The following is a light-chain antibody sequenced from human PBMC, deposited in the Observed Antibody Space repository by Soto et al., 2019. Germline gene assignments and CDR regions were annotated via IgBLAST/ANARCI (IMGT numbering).Light chain of an antibody. Sequence: AIRMPHFPSPFSAPVGDGAPIPCRATQGIKNNLGWYQEKPGKAPKLLIYAASSLQSGVPSRFSGSGSGTEFTLTISSLQPEDVATYYGLQDYNYPRTFGQGTKVEIK. J-gene: IGKJ1*01. CDR1: QGIKNN. CDR2: AAS. CDR3: LQDYNYPRT. V-gene: IGKV1-6*01.